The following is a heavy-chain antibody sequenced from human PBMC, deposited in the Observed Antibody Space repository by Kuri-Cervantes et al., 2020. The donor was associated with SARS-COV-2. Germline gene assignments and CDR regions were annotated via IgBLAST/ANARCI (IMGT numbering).Heavy chain of an antibody. CDR1: GFTFSSYG. D-gene: IGHD2-2*01. J-gene: IGHJ4*02. CDR3: AKHYCSSTSCSYYFDY. Sequence: GESLKISCAASGFTFSSYGMHWVRQAPGKGLEWVAVIWYDGSNKYYANSVKGRFTISRDNSKNTLYLQMNSLRAEDTAVYYCAKHYCSSTSCSYYFDYWGQGTLVTVSS. CDR2: IWYDGSNK. V-gene: IGHV3-33*06.